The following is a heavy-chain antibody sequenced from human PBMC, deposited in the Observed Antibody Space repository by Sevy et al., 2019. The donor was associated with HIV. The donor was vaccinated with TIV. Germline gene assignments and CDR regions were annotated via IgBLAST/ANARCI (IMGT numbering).Heavy chain of an antibody. J-gene: IGHJ5*02. D-gene: IGHD2-15*01. V-gene: IGHV3-30*02. CDR3: AKDYCIGNDCFLGWFDP. CDR1: GFTLSSVG. Sequence: GGCLRLSCAASGFTLSSVGIHWVRLTPGTGLEWLAFIGHDGNKYFYGASVKGRITTSRDNSKNTVSLQMNSLRVEDTALYYCAKDYCIGNDCFLGWFDPRGQGTVVTVSS. CDR2: IGHDGNKY.